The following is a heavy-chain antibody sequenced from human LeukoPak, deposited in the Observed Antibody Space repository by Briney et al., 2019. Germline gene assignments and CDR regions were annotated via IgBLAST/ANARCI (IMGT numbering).Heavy chain of an antibody. CDR1: GFTFSTYN. CDR2: ISTDSSSI. Sequence: GGSLRLSCTASGFTFSTYNMNWVRQAPGKGLEWVSYISTDSSSIYYADSVQGRFTISRDNAKNSLYLQMNSLSDEDTAVYYCAIDAWELPLDAFDIWGQGTMVTVSS. D-gene: IGHD1-26*01. V-gene: IGHV3-48*02. CDR3: AIDAWELPLDAFDI. J-gene: IGHJ3*02.